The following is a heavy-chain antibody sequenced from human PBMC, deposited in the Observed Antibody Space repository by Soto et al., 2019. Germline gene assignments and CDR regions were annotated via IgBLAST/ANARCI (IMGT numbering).Heavy chain of an antibody. CDR3: TRQRLRGVSVGEFDF. J-gene: IGHJ4*02. D-gene: IGHD3-10*01. CDR2: IYYSGST. Sequence: ETLSLTCTVAGGSIRNYYWTWIRQPPGKGLEWIGYIYYSGSTNYNPSLKSRVTISVDTSKNQFSLKLSSVTAADTAVYYCTRQRLRGVSVGEFDFWGQGALVTVSS. V-gene: IGHV4-59*08. CDR1: GGSIRNYY.